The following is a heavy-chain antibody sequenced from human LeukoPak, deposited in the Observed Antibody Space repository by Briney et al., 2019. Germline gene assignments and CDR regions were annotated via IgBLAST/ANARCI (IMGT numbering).Heavy chain of an antibody. D-gene: IGHD3-3*01. J-gene: IGHJ3*02. Sequence: GGSLRLSCAASGFTFRGYEMNWVRQAPGKGLVWVSRVNNDGSDRIYADSVKGRFTISRDNAKNTVYLQMNSLRAEDTAVYYCARGGFSHGFDIWGQGAMVTVSS. CDR2: VNNDGSDR. CDR3: ARGGFSHGFDI. V-gene: IGHV3-74*01. CDR1: GFTFRGYE.